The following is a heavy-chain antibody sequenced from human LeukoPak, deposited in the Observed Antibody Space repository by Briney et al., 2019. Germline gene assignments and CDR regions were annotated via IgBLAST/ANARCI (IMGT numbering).Heavy chain of an antibody. CDR1: SGSLSGYS. V-gene: IGHV4-34*01. CDR3: TRQSGAVTSIDY. J-gene: IGHJ4*02. D-gene: IGHD4-17*01. CDR2: IHHSGST. Sequence: PSETLSLTCAVSSGSLSGYSWGWIRQAPGKGLDWIGEIHHSGSTTYNSSLKNRVTISLDKPKSQFSLILTSVTAADTAVYYCTRQSGAVTSIDYWGQGILVTVSS.